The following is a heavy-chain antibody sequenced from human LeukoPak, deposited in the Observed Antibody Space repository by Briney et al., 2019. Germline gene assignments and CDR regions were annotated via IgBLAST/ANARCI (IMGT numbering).Heavy chain of an antibody. Sequence: ASVKVSCKASGYTFTGYYMHWVRQAPGQGLEWTGWFNPNSGDTSFAQKFQGRVTTTRDTSISTAYMELSRLRSDDTAVYYCAAVVGTGDYWGQGTLVTVSS. J-gene: IGHJ4*02. CDR3: AAVVGTGDY. V-gene: IGHV1-2*02. CDR2: FNPNSGDT. CDR1: GYTFTGYY. D-gene: IGHD2-2*01.